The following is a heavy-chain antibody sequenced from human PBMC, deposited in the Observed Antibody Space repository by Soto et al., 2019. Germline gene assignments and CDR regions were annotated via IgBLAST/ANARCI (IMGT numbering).Heavy chain of an antibody. CDR2: ISYDGSNK. V-gene: IGHV3-30*03. Sequence: PGGSLRLSCAASGFTFSSYGMHWVRQAPGKGLEWVAVISYDGSNKYYADSVKGRFTISRDNSKNTLYLQMNSLRAEDTAVYYCARDDRGYCSGGSCPADVWGKGTTVTVSS. CDR3: ARDDRGYCSGGSCPADV. D-gene: IGHD2-15*01. CDR1: GFTFSSYG. J-gene: IGHJ6*04.